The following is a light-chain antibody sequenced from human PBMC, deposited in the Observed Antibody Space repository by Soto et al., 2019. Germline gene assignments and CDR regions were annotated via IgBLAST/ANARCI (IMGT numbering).Light chain of an antibody. V-gene: IGKV1-9*01. J-gene: IGKJ1*01. Sequence: DIQLTQSPSFLSASVGDRVTITCRASQGISSYLAWYQQKPGEAPKLLIYDATTLESGVPSRFSGSGSGTAFTLTISSLQSDDFATYYCQQYSTYSPSWTFGQGTKVDIK. CDR2: DAT. CDR1: QGISSY. CDR3: QQYSTYSPSWT.